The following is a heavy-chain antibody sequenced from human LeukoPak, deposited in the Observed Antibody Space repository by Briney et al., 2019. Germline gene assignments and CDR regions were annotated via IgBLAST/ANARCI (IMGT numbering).Heavy chain of an antibody. CDR1: GGSISSGSYY. Sequence: PSETLSLTCTVSGGSISSGSYYWSWIRQHPGKGLEWIGYIYYSGSTYYNPSLKSRVTISVDTSKNQFSLKLSSVTAADTAVYYCARDLATVTTHAFDIWGQGTMVTVSS. V-gene: IGHV4-31*03. J-gene: IGHJ3*02. CDR3: ARDLATVTTHAFDI. CDR2: IYYSGST. D-gene: IGHD4-17*01.